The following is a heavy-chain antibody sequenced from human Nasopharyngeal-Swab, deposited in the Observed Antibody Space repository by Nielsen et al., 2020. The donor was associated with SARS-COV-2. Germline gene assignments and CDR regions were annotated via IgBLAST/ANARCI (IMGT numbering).Heavy chain of an antibody. CDR1: GFTFTDYY. CDR3: ARATQLCLPADY. CDR2: ISSSTTNA. V-gene: IGHV3-11*05. J-gene: IGHJ4*02. D-gene: IGHD5-18*01. Sequence: GGSRRLSCEASGFTFTDYYMTWVRQPPGKGLEWISYISSSTTNANSADSVRGRFTISRDNTKNSVYLQMNTLKAEDTAVYYCARATQLCLPADYWGQGTLVTVSS.